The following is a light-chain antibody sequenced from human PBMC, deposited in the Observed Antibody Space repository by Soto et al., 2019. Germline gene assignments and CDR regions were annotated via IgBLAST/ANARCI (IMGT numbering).Light chain of an antibody. J-gene: IGLJ1*01. Sequence: QSALTQPASVSGSPGQSTTFSCTVASSDVGSYNLVSWYQQHPGKAPKFMIYEGSKRPSGVSNRFSGSQSGNTASLTISGLQAEDEADYYCFSYAGSTTSYVFGTGTKVTVL. CDR3: FSYAGSTTSYV. V-gene: IGLV2-23*01. CDR2: EGS. CDR1: SSDVGSYNL.